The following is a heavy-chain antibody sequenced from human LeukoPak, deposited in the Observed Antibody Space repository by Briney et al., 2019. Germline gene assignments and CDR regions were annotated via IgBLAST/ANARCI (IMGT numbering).Heavy chain of an antibody. CDR3: ARDQRNDFWSGPPGMDV. D-gene: IGHD3-3*01. CDR1: GGSISSYY. CDR2: IYTSGST. Sequence: PSETLSLTCTVSGGSISSYYWSWIRQPAGKGLEWIGRIYTSGSTNYNPSLKSRVTTSVDKSKNQFSLKLSSVTAADTAVYYCARDQRNDFWSGPPGMDVWGKGTTVTVSS. J-gene: IGHJ6*04. V-gene: IGHV4-4*07.